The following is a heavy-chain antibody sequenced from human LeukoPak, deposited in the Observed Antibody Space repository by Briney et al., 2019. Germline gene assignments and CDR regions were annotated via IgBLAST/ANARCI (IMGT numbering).Heavy chain of an antibody. J-gene: IGHJ4*02. V-gene: IGHV1-2*02. D-gene: IGHD1-26*01. CDR3: ARDLGTGELLRVYDY. CDR1: GYTFTSYD. Sequence: GASVKVSCKASGYTFTSYDINWVRQAPGQGLEWMGWINPNSGGTNYAQKFQGRVTMTRDTSISTAYMELSRLRSDDTAVYYCARDLGTGELLRVYDYWGQGTLVTVSS. CDR2: INPNSGGT.